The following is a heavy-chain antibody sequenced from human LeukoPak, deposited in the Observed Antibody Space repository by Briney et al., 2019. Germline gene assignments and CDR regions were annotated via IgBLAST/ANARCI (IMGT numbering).Heavy chain of an antibody. Sequence: GGSLRLSCAASGFTFSNAWMSWVRQAPGKGLEGVGRIKSKTDGGTTDYAAPVKGRFTISRDDSKNTLYLQMNSLKTEDTAVYYCTTDRVHSGSAFDIWGQGTMVTVSS. CDR1: GFTFSNAW. J-gene: IGHJ3*02. V-gene: IGHV3-15*01. CDR2: IKSKTDGGTT. D-gene: IGHD1-14*01. CDR3: TTDRVHSGSAFDI.